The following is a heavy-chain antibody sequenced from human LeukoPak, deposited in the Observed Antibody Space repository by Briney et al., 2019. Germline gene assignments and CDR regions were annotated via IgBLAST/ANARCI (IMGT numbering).Heavy chain of an antibody. J-gene: IGHJ4*02. CDR1: GFTFSDHY. Sequence: GGSLRLSCAASGFTFSDHYMDWVRQAPGKGLEWVGRTRNKANSYTTEYAASVKGRFTISRDDSKNSLYLQMNSLKTEDTAVYYCARIHYGSGSYFDYWGQGTLVTVSS. D-gene: IGHD3-10*01. V-gene: IGHV3-72*01. CDR3: ARIHYGSGSYFDY. CDR2: TRNKANSYTT.